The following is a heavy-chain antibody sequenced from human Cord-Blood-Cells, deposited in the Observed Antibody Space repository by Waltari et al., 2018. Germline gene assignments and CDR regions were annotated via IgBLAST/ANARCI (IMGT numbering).Heavy chain of an antibody. J-gene: IGHJ2*01. CDR3: ARGLRYCSSTSCSAYWYFDL. V-gene: IGHV1-8*03. Sequence: QVQLVQSGAEVKKPGASVKVSCKASGYPFTSYDINWVRQATGQGLEWMGWMNPNSGNTGYAQKFQGRVTITRNTSISTAYMELSSLRSEDTAVYYCARGLRYCSSTSCSAYWYFDLWGRGTLVTVSS. CDR2: MNPNSGNT. D-gene: IGHD2-2*01. CDR1: GYPFTSYD.